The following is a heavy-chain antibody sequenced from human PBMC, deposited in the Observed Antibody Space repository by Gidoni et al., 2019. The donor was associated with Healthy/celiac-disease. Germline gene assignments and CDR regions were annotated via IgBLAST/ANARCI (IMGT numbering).Heavy chain of an antibody. CDR1: GLTFGDYA. J-gene: IGHJ4*02. CDR2: IRSKAYGGTT. D-gene: IGHD3-3*01. V-gene: IGHV3-49*03. CDR3: TRVLYDPTPPDY. Sequence: EVQLVESGGGLVQPGRSRRLSCTASGLTFGDYAMSWFRQAPGKGLEWVGFIRSKAYGGTTEYAASVKGRFTISRDDSKSIAYLQMNSLKTEDTAVYYCTRVLYDPTPPDYWGQGTLVTVSS.